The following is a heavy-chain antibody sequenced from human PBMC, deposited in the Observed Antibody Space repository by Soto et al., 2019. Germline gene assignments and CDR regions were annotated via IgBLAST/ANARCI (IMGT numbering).Heavy chain of an antibody. Sequence: EVQLVESGGGLVQPGRSLRLSCAASGFTFDDYAMHWVRQAPGKGLEWVSGISWNSGSIGYADSVKGRFTISRDNAKNSLYLQMNSLRAEDTALYYCAKDTNTVPTFYYFDYWGQGTLVTVSS. V-gene: IGHV3-9*01. D-gene: IGHD3-16*01. CDR3: AKDTNTVPTFYYFDY. CDR2: ISWNSGSI. CDR1: GFTFDDYA. J-gene: IGHJ4*02.